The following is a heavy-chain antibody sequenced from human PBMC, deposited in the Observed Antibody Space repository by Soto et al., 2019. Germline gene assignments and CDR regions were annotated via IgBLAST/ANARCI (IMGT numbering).Heavy chain of an antibody. V-gene: IGHV1-69*01. CDR2: IIPMFGIG. D-gene: IGHD1-26*01. J-gene: IGHJ6*02. CDR1: GGSFSKYG. CDR3: SRGYRENYVYAMDV. Sequence: QVQLVQSGAEVKMPGSSVRVSCKASGGSFSKYGISWVRQAPGQGLEWMGGIIPMFGIGNYAEKFLGRVTITADESTSTSHMELSSMRSEDTAVYFCSRGYRENYVYAMDVWGQGPTVTVSS.